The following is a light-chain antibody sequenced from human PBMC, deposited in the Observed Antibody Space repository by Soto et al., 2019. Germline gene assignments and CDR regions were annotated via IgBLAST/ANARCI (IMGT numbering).Light chain of an antibody. CDR2: DVI. V-gene: IGLV2-11*01. J-gene: IGLJ3*02. CDR3: CSYAATPTLV. Sequence: QSALTQPRSVSGSPGQSVTISCTGTSSDVGIYNYVSWYQHHPGKAPKLIIYDVIKRPSGVPDRFSGSKSGITASLTISGLQADDEADYYCCSYAATPTLVFGGGTKVTVL. CDR1: SSDVGIYNY.